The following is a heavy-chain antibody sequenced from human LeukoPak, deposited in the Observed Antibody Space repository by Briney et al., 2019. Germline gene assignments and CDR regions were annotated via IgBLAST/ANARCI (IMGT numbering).Heavy chain of an antibody. J-gene: IGHJ5*02. Sequence: SSETLSLTCTVSGYSISSGYYWGWIRQPPGKGLEWIGRIYHSGSTYYNPSLKSRVTISVDTSKTQFSLKLSSVTAADTAVYYCARDSRAAADYNWFDPWGQGTLVTVSS. CDR1: GYSISSGYY. CDR2: IYHSGST. CDR3: ARDSRAAADYNWFDP. V-gene: IGHV4-38-2*02. D-gene: IGHD6-13*01.